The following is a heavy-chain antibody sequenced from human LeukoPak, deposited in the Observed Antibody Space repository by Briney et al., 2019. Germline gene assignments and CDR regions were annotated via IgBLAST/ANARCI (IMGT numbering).Heavy chain of an antibody. V-gene: IGHV4-30-2*01. D-gene: IGHD4-17*01. CDR2: IYHSGST. CDR3: ARGGDYGDY. J-gene: IGHJ4*02. Sequence: SQTLSLTCTISGGSISSGGYSWSWIRQPPGKGLEWIGNIYHSGSTYYNPSLKSRVIISVDRSKNQFSLKLSSVTAADTAVYYCARGGDYGDYWGQGTLVTVSS. CDR1: GGSISSGGYS.